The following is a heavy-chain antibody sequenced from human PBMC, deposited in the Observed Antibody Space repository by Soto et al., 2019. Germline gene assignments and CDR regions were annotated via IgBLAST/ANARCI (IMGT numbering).Heavy chain of an antibody. V-gene: IGHV3-30*18. CDR1: GFTFTTFG. CDR2: ISYDGHNK. D-gene: IGHD4-17*01. Sequence: QVQLVESGGGVVQPGGSVRLSCTASGFTFTTFGIHWVRQAPGKGLEWVALISYDGHNKYYSDSVKGRFTISRDNYKNTLSLQMNSLRAEDTAVYYCAKDLQAYGDYNYYYYGMDVWGQRTTVSVSS. J-gene: IGHJ6*02. CDR3: AKDLQAYGDYNYYYYGMDV.